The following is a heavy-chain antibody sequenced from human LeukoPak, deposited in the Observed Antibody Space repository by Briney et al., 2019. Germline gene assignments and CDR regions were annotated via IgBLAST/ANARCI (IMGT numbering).Heavy chain of an antibody. CDR2: IYYSGST. D-gene: IGHD5-18*01. V-gene: IGHV4-39*07. CDR1: GYSISSSSYY. Sequence: SETLSLTCTVSGYSISSSSYYWGWIRQPPGKGLEWIGSIYYSGSTYYNPSLKSRVTISVDTSKNQFSLKLSSVTAADTAVYYCARERRGYSYGRYYYYMDVWGKGTTVTVSS. J-gene: IGHJ6*03. CDR3: ARERRGYSYGRYYYYMDV.